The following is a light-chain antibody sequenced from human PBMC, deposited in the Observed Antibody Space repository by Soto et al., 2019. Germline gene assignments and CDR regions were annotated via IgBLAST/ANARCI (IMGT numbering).Light chain of an antibody. Sequence: DIQMTQSPSSLSASVGDRVSVTCRTSQNITKFLNWYQEKPGKAPKVLIYVTINLENGVPSRFSGSGSGTHFTLSIGSLQPEDFATYSCKQTFSAPGTFGTETRVEVK. CDR2: VTI. J-gene: IGKJ4*02. CDR3: KQTFSAPGT. CDR1: QNITKF. V-gene: IGKV1-39*01.